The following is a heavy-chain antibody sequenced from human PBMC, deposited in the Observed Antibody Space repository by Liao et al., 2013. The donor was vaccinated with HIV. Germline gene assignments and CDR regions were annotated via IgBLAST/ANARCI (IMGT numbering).Heavy chain of an antibody. CDR3: ARGGSYNWFDP. V-gene: IGHV4-61*05. Sequence: QLQLKESGPGLVKPSETLSLTCTVSGGSISSNSYYYWGWIRQPPGKGLEWIGYIYYSGSTNYNPSLKSRVTISVDTSKNQFSLKLSSVTAADTAVYYCARGGSYNWFDPWGQGTLGHRLL. D-gene: IGHD3-10*01. CDR1: GGSISSNSY. CDR2: IYYSGST. J-gene: IGHJ5*02.